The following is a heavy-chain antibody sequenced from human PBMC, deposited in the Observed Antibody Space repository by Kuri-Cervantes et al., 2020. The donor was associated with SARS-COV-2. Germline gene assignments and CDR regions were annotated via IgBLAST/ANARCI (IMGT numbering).Heavy chain of an antibody. V-gene: IGHV4-59*01. CDR1: GGSISSYY. J-gene: IGHJ6*02. CDR2: IYYSGST. CDR3: ARFETITGDYYYYGMDV. Sequence: SETLSLTCTVSGGSISSYYWSWIRQPPGKGLEWIGYIYYSGSTNYNPSLKSRVTISVDTSKNQFSPKLSSVTAADTAVYYCARFETITGDYYYYGMDVWGQGTTVTVSS. D-gene: IGHD5-24*01.